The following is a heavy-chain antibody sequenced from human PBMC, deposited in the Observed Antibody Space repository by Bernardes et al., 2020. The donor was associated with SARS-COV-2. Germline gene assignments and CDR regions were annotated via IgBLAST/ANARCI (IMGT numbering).Heavy chain of an antibody. CDR1: GDSISNHY. D-gene: IGHD2-2*02. V-gene: IGHV4-4*07. Sequence: SETLSLTCIVSGDSISNHYWTWIRQSAGKGLEWIGRIHFSGSANYNPSLRSRVTISVDTSKNQFSLKLSSVTAADTAVYYCAIGRRYCSSTSCYTQLGYYYYYMDVWGKGTTVTVSS. CDR3: AIGRRYCSSTSCYTQLGYYYYYMDV. J-gene: IGHJ6*03. CDR2: IHFSGSA.